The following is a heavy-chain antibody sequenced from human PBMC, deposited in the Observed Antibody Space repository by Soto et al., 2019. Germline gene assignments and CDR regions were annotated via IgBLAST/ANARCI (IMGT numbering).Heavy chain of an antibody. J-gene: IGHJ3*02. Sequence: QITLKESGPTLVKPTQTLTLTCTFSGFSLSTSGVGVGWIRQPPGKALEWLALIYWNDDKRYSPSLKSRLTITKDNSKNQVVLTMTDMDPVDTATYYCAHRLGLWGGITMVRGGAFDIWSQGTMVTVSS. D-gene: IGHD3-10*01. CDR1: GFSLSTSGVG. V-gene: IGHV2-5*01. CDR2: IYWNDDK. CDR3: AHRLGLWGGITMVRGGAFDI.